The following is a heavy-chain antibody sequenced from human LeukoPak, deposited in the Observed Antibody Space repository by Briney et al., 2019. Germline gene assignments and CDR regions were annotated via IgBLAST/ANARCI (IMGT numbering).Heavy chain of an antibody. CDR1: RFTFSSYG. V-gene: IGHV3-30*02. D-gene: IGHD6-13*01. J-gene: IGHJ4*02. CDR3: AKGGGAAATHLLDY. CDR2: IRYDGSNK. Sequence: TGGSLRLSCAASRFTFSSYGLHWVRQAPGKGLEWVAFIRYDGSNKYYADSVKGRFTISRDNSKNTLYLQMNNLRAEDTAVYYCAKGGGAAATHLLDYWGQGTLVTVSS.